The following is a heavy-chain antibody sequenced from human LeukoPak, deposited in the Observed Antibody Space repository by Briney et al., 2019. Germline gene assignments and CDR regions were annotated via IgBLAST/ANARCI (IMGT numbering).Heavy chain of an antibody. CDR2: ISYIGST. Sequence: SETLSLTCAVSDDSFSSHYWTWIRQPPGKGLEWIGYISYIGSTNYNPSLKSRVTISIGTSKNQFSLKLTSVTAADTAVYYCARDLVTVTKGFDIWGQGTMVSVSS. V-gene: IGHV4-59*11. CDR3: ARDLVTVTKGFDI. CDR1: DDSFSSHY. D-gene: IGHD4-17*01. J-gene: IGHJ3*02.